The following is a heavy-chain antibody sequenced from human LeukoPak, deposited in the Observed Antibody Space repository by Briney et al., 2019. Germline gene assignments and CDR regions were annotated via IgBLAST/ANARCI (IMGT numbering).Heavy chain of an antibody. CDR1: GFIFGEYA. CDR3: TRNTDTALHFDY. J-gene: IGHJ4*02. V-gene: IGHV3-49*03. Sequence: PGGSLRLSCTGSGFIFGEYAMSWFRQAPGKGLEWVGFIRSKAYGGTPDYAASVKGRFSISRDDSKSIAYLQMNSLKTEDTAVYYCTRNTDTALHFDYWGQGTLVTVSS. D-gene: IGHD5-18*01. CDR2: IRSKAYGGTP.